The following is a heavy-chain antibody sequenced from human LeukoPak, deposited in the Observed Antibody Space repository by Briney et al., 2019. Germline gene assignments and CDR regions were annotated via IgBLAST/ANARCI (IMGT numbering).Heavy chain of an antibody. CDR1: GGTFSSYA. D-gene: IGHD6-13*01. Sequence: ASVKVSCKASGGTFSSYAISWVRQAPGQGLEWMGRFDPEDGETIYAQKFQGRVTMTEDTSTNTAYMELSSLRSEDTAVYYCATQQLVRFVLRFQHWGQGTLVTVSS. CDR3: ATQQLVRFVLRFQH. CDR2: FDPEDGET. V-gene: IGHV1-24*01. J-gene: IGHJ1*01.